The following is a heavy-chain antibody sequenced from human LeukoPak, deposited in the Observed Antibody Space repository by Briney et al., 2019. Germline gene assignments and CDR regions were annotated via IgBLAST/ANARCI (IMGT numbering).Heavy chain of an antibody. J-gene: IGHJ4*02. CDR3: ATDQRSAFDY. Sequence: GGPLRLFCATSGYSLTDYPMNWVRQAPGKGLEWISNIRTTAEGAKYAYYADSVKSRVTISRDDGKNTLYLHMNSLRDDDTAVYYCATDQRSAFDYWGQGILVTVSS. CDR1: GYSLTDYP. CDR2: IRTTAEGAKYA. D-gene: IGHD1-1*01. V-gene: IGHV3-48*02.